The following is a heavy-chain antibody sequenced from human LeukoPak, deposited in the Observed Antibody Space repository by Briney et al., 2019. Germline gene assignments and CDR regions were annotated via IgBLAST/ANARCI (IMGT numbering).Heavy chain of an antibody. Sequence: SETLSLTCTVSGGSISSSHYYWGWIRQPPGKGLEWIGTIYYSGSTYYNPSLKSRVTISVDTSTNQFSLKLSSVTAADTAVYYCTGGVAAAHFDYWGQGTLVTVSS. CDR2: IYYSGST. V-gene: IGHV4-39*01. CDR3: TGGVAAAHFDY. D-gene: IGHD6-13*01. J-gene: IGHJ4*02. CDR1: GGSISSSHYY.